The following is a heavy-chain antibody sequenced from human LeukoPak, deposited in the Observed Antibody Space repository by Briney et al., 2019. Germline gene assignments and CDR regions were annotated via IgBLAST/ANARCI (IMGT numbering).Heavy chain of an antibody. D-gene: IGHD3-10*01. CDR2: INPISGGT. CDR1: GYIFRDCY. Sequence: ASVKVSCKASGYIFRDCYIHWVRQAPGQGLEWLGRINPISGGTDYAQKFKGRVSMTRDTSISTAYMELSSLRSDDTAVFYCARKSSGTFFNWGQGTLVTVSS. CDR3: ARKSSGTFFN. J-gene: IGHJ4*02. V-gene: IGHV1-2*02.